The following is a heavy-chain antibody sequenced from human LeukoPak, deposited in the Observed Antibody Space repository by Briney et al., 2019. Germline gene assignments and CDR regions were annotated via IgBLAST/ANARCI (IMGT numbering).Heavy chain of an antibody. CDR3: ARADCSGSTCYLRHSWFDP. V-gene: IGHV3-21*06. J-gene: IGHJ5*02. D-gene: IGHD2-2*01. Sequence: PGGSLRLSCAASGFTLSTFDMNCVRQAPGKGVEWVSSISTRSRYIYYRDSVKGRFTISRDDAKNSLYLQMNSLTVEDTAVYYCARADCSGSTCYLRHSWFDPWGQGTLVTVSS. CDR1: GFTLSTFD. CDR2: ISTRSRYI.